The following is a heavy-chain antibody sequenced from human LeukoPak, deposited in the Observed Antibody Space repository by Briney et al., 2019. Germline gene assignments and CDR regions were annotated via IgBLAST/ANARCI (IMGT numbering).Heavy chain of an antibody. J-gene: IGHJ3*02. V-gene: IGHV4-30-2*01. D-gene: IGHD4-17*01. CDR2: IYHSGST. Sequence: SETLSLTCVVSGGSISSGSHYWSWIRQPPGKGLEWIVYIYHSGSTSYCPSLKSRVTISVDRAKNQFSLTLSSVTAADTAVYYCARAFAFDDYGDPNAFDIWGQGTMVTVSS. CDR3: ARAFAFDDYGDPNAFDI. CDR1: GGSISSGSHY.